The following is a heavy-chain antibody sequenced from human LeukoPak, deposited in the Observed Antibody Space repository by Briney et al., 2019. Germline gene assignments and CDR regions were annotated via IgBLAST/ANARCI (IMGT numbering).Heavy chain of an antibody. Sequence: GGSLRLSCAASGFTFSNYWMHWVRQGPGKGLMWVSRIKSDGSETSSAESLEGRFTISRDNARNMLYLQMNSLSPEDTAIYYCTSDRVLYGLDVWGQGTTVTVSS. CDR1: GFTFSNYW. CDR3: TSDRVLYGLDV. V-gene: IGHV3-74*01. CDR2: IKSDGSET. J-gene: IGHJ6*02.